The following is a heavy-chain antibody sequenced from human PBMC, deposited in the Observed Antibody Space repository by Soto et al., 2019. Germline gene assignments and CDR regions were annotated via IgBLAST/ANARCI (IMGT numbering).Heavy chain of an antibody. Sequence: ASVKVSCKVSGYTLTELSMHWVRQAPGKGLEWMGGFDPEDGETIYAQKFQGRVTMTEDTSTDTAYMELSSLRSEDTAVYYRATYPLEYSSPYGMDVWGQGTTVTVSS. CDR2: FDPEDGET. D-gene: IGHD6-6*01. CDR3: ATYPLEYSSPYGMDV. V-gene: IGHV1-24*01. CDR1: GYTLTELS. J-gene: IGHJ6*02.